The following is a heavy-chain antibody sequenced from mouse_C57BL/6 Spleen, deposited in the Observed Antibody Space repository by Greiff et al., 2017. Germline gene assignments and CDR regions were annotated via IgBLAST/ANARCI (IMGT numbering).Heavy chain of an antibody. CDR1: GYTFTSYT. V-gene: IGHV1-4*01. CDR2: INPSSGYT. CDR3: ARGAPSTTVEAMDY. J-gene: IGHJ4*01. Sequence: VQLQQSGAELARPGASVKMSCKASGYTFTSYTMHWVKQRPGQGLEWIGYINPSSGYTKYNQKFKDKATLTADKSSSTAYMQLSSLTSEDSAVYYCARGAPSTTVEAMDYWGQGTSVTVSS. D-gene: IGHD1-1*01.